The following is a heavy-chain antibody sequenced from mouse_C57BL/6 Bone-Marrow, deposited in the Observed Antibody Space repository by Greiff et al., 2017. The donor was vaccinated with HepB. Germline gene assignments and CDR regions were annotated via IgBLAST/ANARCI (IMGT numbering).Heavy chain of an antibody. CDR2: INPSTGGT. V-gene: IGHV1-42*01. J-gene: IGHJ3*01. CDR1: GYSFTGYY. Sequence: EVQLQQSGPELVKPGASVKISCKASGYSFTGYYMNWVKQSPEKSLEWIGEINPSTGGTTYNQKIKAKATLTVDKSSSTAYMQLKSLTSEDSAVYYCARRSPAYWGQGTLVTVSA. CDR3: ARRSPAY.